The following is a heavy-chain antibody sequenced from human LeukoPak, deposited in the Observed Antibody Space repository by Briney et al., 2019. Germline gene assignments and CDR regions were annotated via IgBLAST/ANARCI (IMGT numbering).Heavy chain of an antibody. CDR2: IWYDGSNK. J-gene: IGHJ6*03. D-gene: IGHD6-19*01. CDR3: ARDIAVAGPYYMDV. V-gene: IGHV3-33*08. CDR1: GFTFSSYG. Sequence: PGRSLRLSCAASGFTFSSYGMHWVRQAPGKGLEWVAVIWYDGSNKYYADSVKGRFPISRYNSKNTLYLQMNSLRAEDTAVYYCARDIAVAGPYYMDVWGKGTTVTVSS.